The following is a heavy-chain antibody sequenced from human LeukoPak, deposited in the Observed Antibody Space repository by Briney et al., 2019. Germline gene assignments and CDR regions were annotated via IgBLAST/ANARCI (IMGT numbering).Heavy chain of an antibody. V-gene: IGHV4-4*02. D-gene: IGHD3-22*01. CDR3: ARLVKYYDSSGYYLDYFDY. Sequence: PSETLSLTGDVPGGSISNTNWWSWVRQPPGQGLEWIGEVSLAGQTNYNPSLNGRVTMSLDEASDQLSLKLTSVTAPDTAVYYCARLVKYYDSSGYYLDYFDYWGQGTLVTFSS. J-gene: IGHJ4*02. CDR1: GGSISNTNW. CDR2: VSLAGQT.